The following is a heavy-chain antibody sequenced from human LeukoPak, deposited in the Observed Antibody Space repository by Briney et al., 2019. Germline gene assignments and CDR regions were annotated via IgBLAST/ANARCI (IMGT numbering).Heavy chain of an antibody. CDR3: ARIKGGEMATFYFDY. CDR2: ISSSGSNI. CDR1: GFTFSSYE. J-gene: IGHJ4*02. Sequence: GGSLRLSCAASGFTFSSYEMHWVRQAPGKGLEWVSYISSSGSNIYYADSVQGRFTISRDNAKNPLYLQMNSLRAEEPAVYYCARIKGGEMATFYFDYWGQGTLVTVSS. D-gene: IGHD5-24*01. V-gene: IGHV3-48*03.